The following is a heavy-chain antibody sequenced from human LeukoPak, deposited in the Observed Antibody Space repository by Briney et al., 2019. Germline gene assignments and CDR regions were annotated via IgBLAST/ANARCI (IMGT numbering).Heavy chain of an antibody. Sequence: ASVKVSCKASGYTFTSYAMHWVRQAPGQGLEWMGWINAGNGNTKYSQKFQGRVTITRDTSASTAYMELSSLRSEDTAVYYCARGIAPSSGWFGELLPRMDVWGKGTTVTVSS. CDR3: ARGIAPSSGWFGELLPRMDV. D-gene: IGHD3-10*01. CDR1: GYTFTSYA. J-gene: IGHJ6*04. CDR2: INAGNGNT. V-gene: IGHV1-3*01.